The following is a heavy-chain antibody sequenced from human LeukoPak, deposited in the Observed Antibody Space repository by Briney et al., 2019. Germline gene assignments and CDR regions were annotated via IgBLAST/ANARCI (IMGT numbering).Heavy chain of an antibody. J-gene: IGHJ4*02. CDR1: GFTFSSYA. V-gene: IGHV3-23*01. CDR3: AKGRGNGRLVIVTFDY. CDR2: ISGSGGST. D-gene: IGHD3-16*02. Sequence: GGSLRLSCAASGFTFSSYAMSWVRQAPGKELEWVSAISGSGGSTYYADSVKGRFTISRDNSKNTLYLQMNSLRAEDTAVYYCAKGRGNGRLVIVTFDYWGQGTLVTVSS.